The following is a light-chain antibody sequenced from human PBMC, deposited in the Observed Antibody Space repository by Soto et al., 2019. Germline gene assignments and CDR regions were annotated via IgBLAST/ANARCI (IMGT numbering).Light chain of an antibody. CDR3: GTWDNSLSAYV. V-gene: IGLV1-51*01. J-gene: IGLJ1*01. CDR1: SSNIGNNY. CDR2: DNN. Sequence: QAVVTQPPSVSAAPGQKVTISCSGSSSNIGNNYVSWYQQLPGTAPKVLIHDNNQRPSGTPDRFSGSKSGTSATLGITGLQTGDEADYYCGTWDNSLSAYVFGTGTKLTVL.